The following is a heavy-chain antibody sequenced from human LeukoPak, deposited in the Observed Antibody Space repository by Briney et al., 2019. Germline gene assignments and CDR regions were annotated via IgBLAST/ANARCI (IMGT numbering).Heavy chain of an antibody. D-gene: IGHD3-16*01. Sequence: SETLSLTCTVSGGSISSGSYCWSWIRQPAGKGLEWIGHIHNSGNTNYNPSLKSRVTISVDTSKNQFSLRLSSVTAADTAVYYCAREGGALYYYYMDVWGKGTTVTISS. V-gene: IGHV4-61*09. J-gene: IGHJ6*03. CDR3: AREGGALYYYYMDV. CDR2: IHNSGNT. CDR1: GGSISSGSYC.